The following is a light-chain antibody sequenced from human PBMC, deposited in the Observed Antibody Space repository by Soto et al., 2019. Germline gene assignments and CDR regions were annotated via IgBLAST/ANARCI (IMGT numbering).Light chain of an antibody. V-gene: IGKV3-11*01. CDR3: QQRAKWPLT. Sequence: IVLTQSPATLSWSPGERATLSCRASQSVSSYLAWYQQKPGQAPRLLIYDTSNRATGIPVRFSGSGSGTDFTLTISSLEPEDFAVYYCQQRAKWPLTFGGVTKVEIX. CDR2: DTS. J-gene: IGKJ4*01. CDR1: QSVSSY.